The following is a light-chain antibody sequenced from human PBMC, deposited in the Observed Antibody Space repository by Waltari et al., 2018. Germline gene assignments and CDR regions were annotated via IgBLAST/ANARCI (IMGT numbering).Light chain of an antibody. V-gene: IGKV1-33*01. J-gene: IGKJ2*01. CDR3: QQYESLPYT. CDR1: QDIYNF. Sequence: DIQMTQSPSSVSASVGDRVTITCQASQDIYNFLSWYQHKAGKAPKLLIFDASKMQTGVPYKFGGGGSGTDFTFTIDSLQPEDVATYYCQQYESLPYTFGQGTKVEI. CDR2: DAS.